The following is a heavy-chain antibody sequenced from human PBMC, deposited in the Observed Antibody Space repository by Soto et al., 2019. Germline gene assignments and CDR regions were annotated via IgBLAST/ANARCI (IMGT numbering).Heavy chain of an antibody. CDR1: GFIFWTYG. Sequence: EVQLVESGGGLVKPGGSLRLSCTASGFIFWTYGMTWVRQAPGKGLEWVSSIYSSGTFIYYADSVKGRFTISRDDAKNSLFLQMNSLRAEDTAVYYCGRAIGRGIIRDWGQGTLVTVSS. V-gene: IGHV3-21*01. CDR2: IYSSGTFI. D-gene: IGHD3-10*01. CDR3: GRAIGRGIIRD. J-gene: IGHJ4*02.